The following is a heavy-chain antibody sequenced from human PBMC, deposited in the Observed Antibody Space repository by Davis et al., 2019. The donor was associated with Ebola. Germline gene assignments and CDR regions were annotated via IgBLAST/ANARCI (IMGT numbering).Heavy chain of an antibody. J-gene: IGHJ3*02. CDR3: ATLRRTITGMDDGFDI. V-gene: IGHV5-51*01. Sequence: GESLKISCKDSENTFTSYWIGWVRQMPGKGLEWMGIIFTGDSDTRYRPSFRGQVTISADKSFKTAFLQWSSLKASDTARYYCATLRRTITGMDDGFDIWGQGTMVTVSS. CDR1: ENTFTSYW. D-gene: IGHD1-20*01. CDR2: IFTGDSDT.